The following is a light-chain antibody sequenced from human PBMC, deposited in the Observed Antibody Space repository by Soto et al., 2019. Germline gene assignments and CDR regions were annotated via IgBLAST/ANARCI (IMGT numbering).Light chain of an antibody. Sequence: QSVLTQPASVSGSPGQSITISCTGTSSDVGGYNYVSWYQQHPGKAPKLLIYDVSNRPSGVSNRFSASKSGNTASLTISGLQAEDEADHYCSSYTTSSTVVFGGGTKLTVL. J-gene: IGLJ2*01. CDR2: DVS. CDR3: SSYTTSSTVV. V-gene: IGLV2-14*03. CDR1: SSDVGGYNY.